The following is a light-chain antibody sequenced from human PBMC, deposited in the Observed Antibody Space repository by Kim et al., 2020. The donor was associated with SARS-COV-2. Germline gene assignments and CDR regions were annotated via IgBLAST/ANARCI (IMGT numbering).Light chain of an antibody. CDR2: SND. CDR3: AAWDDSLYGRR. J-gene: IGLJ3*02. V-gene: IGLV1-44*01. Sequence: GRRDTNACSGRSPNTGSKAVRWSQQLPGTAPQLVVYSNDQRPAGVPDRFSGSRSGTSASLAISGLQSEDEADYYCAAWDDSLYGRRFGGGTQLTVL. CDR1: SPNTGSKA.